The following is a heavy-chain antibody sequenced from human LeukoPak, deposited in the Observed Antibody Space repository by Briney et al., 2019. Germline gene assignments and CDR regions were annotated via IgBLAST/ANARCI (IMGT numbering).Heavy chain of an antibody. CDR2: IYTSGST. CDR1: GGSISSGSYY. Sequence: SETLSLTCTVSGGSISSGSYYWSWIRQPAGKGLEWIGRIYTSGSTNYNPSLKSRVTISVDTFKNQFSLKLSSVTAADTAVYYCAREGGAAADNWFDPWGQGTLVTVSS. V-gene: IGHV4-61*02. D-gene: IGHD6-13*01. CDR3: AREGGAAADNWFDP. J-gene: IGHJ5*02.